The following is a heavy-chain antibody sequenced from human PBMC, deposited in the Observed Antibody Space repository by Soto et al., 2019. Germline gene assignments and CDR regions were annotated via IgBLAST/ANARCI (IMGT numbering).Heavy chain of an antibody. CDR3: VRYDRINMKPYSPEGFHI. CDR2: VYYGGAIFYSGNI. D-gene: IGHD3-3*02. J-gene: IGHJ3*02. V-gene: IGHV4-39*01. Sequence: ERLCRTGPVSGDSISSSNSHGGWTRQPPGKGLEYSGSVYYGGAIFYSGNIYYNPSLKSRVTISVDTSKNQFSLRLSSVTAADTGVYYCVRYDRINMKPYSPEGFHIWGQGTMVTVSS. CDR1: GDSISSSNSH.